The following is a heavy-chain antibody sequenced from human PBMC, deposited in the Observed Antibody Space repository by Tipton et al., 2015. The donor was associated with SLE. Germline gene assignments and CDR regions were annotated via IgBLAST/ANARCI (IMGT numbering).Heavy chain of an antibody. Sequence: TLSLTCTVSGGSISSHYWSWIRQPPGKGLEWIGYIYYSGSTYYNPSLKSRVTISVDTSKNQFSLKLSSVTAADTAVYYCARVHSSGWFDYWGQGTLVTVSS. CDR1: GGSISSHY. CDR2: IYYSGST. J-gene: IGHJ4*02. CDR3: ARVHSSGWFDY. D-gene: IGHD6-19*01. V-gene: IGHV4-30-4*01.